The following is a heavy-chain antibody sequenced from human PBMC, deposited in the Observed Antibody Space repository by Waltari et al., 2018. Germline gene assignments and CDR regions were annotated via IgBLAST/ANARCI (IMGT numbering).Heavy chain of an antibody. CDR2: INHSGST. D-gene: IGHD2-2*01. CDR1: GGSFSGYY. Sequence: QVQLQQWGAGLLKPSETLSLTCAVYGGSFSGYYWSWIRQPPGKGLEWIGEINHSGSTNYNPSLKSRVTISVDTSKNQFSLKLSFVTAADTAVYYCARGLAKSLWGPAAIGGGLDYWGQGTLVTVSS. CDR3: ARGLAKSLWGPAAIGGGLDY. J-gene: IGHJ4*02. V-gene: IGHV4-34*01.